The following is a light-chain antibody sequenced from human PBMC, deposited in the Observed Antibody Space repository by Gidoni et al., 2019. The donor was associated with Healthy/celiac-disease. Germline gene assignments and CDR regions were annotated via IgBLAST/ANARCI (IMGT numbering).Light chain of an antibody. CDR2: EVS. CDR1: SSDVGGYNY. J-gene: IGLJ2*01. V-gene: IGLV2-8*01. CDR3: SSYAGSNIVV. Sequence: HSALTQPPSASGSPRQSVTISCNGTSSDVGGYNYVSWYQLHPGKAPKLMIYEVSKRPSGVPDRFSGSKTGNTASLTVSGLQAEDEADYYCSSYAGSNIVVFGGGTKLTVL.